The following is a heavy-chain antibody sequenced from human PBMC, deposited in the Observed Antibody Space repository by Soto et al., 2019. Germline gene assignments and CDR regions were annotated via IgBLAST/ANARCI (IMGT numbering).Heavy chain of an antibody. V-gene: IGHV3-30-3*01. CDR2: ISYDGSNK. D-gene: IGHD3-3*01. Sequence: GGSLRLSCAASGFTFCSYSMHWVRQAPGKGLEWVAVISYDGSNKYYADSVKGRFTISRDNSKNTLYLQMNSLRAEDTAVYYCARDDVLRFLEWFHAPHDYYYGMDVWGQGTTVTVSS. J-gene: IGHJ6*02. CDR1: GFTFCSYS. CDR3: ARDDVLRFLEWFHAPHDYYYGMDV.